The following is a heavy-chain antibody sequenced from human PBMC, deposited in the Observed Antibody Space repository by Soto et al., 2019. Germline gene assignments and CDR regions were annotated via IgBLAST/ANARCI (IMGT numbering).Heavy chain of an antibody. J-gene: IGHJ3*02. CDR2: VTADGGT. V-gene: IGHV3-23*01. Sequence: EVQVLESGGGLVQPGGSLRLSCEGSGFTVSSHAMTWIRQAPGKGPEGVSTVTADGGTYYADSVKGRFAMSRDTSENTLYLKMSSLGAEDTAAYYCALHVSCSGGSCQYDAFAIRGQGTMVTVSS. CDR3: ALHVSCSGGSCQYDAFAI. CDR1: GFTVSSHA. D-gene: IGHD2-15*01.